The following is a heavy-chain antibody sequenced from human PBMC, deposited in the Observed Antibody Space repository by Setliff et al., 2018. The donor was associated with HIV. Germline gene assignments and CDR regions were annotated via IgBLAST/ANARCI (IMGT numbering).Heavy chain of an antibody. CDR1: GGSISRSNW. CDR2: IRSSGDT. J-gene: IGHJ4*02. CDR3: TIPASSLAPN. Sequence: PSETLSLTCAVSGGSISRSNWWGWIRQSPGKGLEWIASIRSSGDTYYNPSLQSRVIISVDTSNNQISLKLTSVTAADTAVYYCTIPASSLAPNWGRGTQVTVSS. V-gene: IGHV4-39*01.